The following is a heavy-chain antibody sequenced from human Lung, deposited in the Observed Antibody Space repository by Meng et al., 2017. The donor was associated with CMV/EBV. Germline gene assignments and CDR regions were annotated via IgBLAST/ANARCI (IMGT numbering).Heavy chain of an antibody. CDR3: ARERDATYYFHN. V-gene: IGHV1-46*04. CDR1: GDTFTYYH. J-gene: IGHJ4*02. D-gene: IGHD5-24*01. Sequence: QWQRVRLVPGVRKPGASGKVSCKASGDTFTYYHINWVQPAPGQGLEWVGINNPRDGDTSYSQKLRGRVTLTRDTSTSTAYMELSSLSSGDTAVYYCARERDATYYFHNWGQGTLVTVSS. CDR2: NNPRDGDT.